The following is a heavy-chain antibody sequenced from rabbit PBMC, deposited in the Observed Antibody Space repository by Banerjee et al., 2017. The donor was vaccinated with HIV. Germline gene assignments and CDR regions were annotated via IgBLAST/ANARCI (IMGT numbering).Heavy chain of an antibody. J-gene: IGHJ4*01. CDR3: ARGAGYGRYLYPL. CDR1: GFSFSGNYY. V-gene: IGHV1S40*01. Sequence: QSLEESGGDLVKPGASLTLTCTASGFSFSGNYYMCWVRQAPGKGLEWIGCIYTGSSGSTYYASWAKGRFTISKASSTTVTLQMTSLTAADTATYFCARGAGYGRYLYPLWGPGTLVTVS. D-gene: IGHD5-1*01. CDR2: IYTGSSGST.